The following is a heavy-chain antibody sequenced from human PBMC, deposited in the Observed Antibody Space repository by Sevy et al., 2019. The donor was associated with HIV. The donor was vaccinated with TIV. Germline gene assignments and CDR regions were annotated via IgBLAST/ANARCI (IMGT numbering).Heavy chain of an antibody. D-gene: IGHD2-15*01. V-gene: IGHV1-2*02. J-gene: IGHJ4*02. Sequence: ASVKVSCKASGYTFTGYYMHWVRQAPGQGLEWMGWINPNSGGTNYAQKFQGRVTMTRDTSISTAYMERSRLGSDDTAVYYCARDQGRWSYYFDYWGQGTLVTVSS. CDR1: GYTFTGYY. CDR3: ARDQGRWSYYFDY. CDR2: INPNSGGT.